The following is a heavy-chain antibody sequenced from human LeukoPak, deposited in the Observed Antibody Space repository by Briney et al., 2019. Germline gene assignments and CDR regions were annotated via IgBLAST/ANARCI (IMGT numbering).Heavy chain of an antibody. CDR3: AREHFDILTGYYTRSYFDY. CDR2: IYYSGST. V-gene: IGHV4-59*01. J-gene: IGHJ4*02. D-gene: IGHD3-9*01. Sequence: SETLSLTCTVSGGSISSYYWSWIRQPPGKGLEWIGYIYYSGSTNYNPSLESRVTISVDTSKNRFSLKLSSVTAADTAVYYCAREHFDILTGYYTRSYFDYWGQGTLVTVSS. CDR1: GGSISSYY.